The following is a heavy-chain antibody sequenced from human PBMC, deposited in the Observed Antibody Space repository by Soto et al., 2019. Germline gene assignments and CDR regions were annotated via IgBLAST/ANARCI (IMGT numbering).Heavy chain of an antibody. CDR3: AKSRVFIGAIVTLLDS. D-gene: IGHD3-16*02. Sequence: EVQLLESGGGLVQPGGSLTLSCATSGLTFSSYAMVWVRQAAERGLEWAASISNNGDTAYYADSVKGRFTISRGNSENTLYLQMNGLRADDTALYFCAKSRVFIGAIVTLLDSWGQGTQVTVSS. CDR1: GLTFSSYA. J-gene: IGHJ4*02. V-gene: IGHV3-23*01. CDR2: ISNNGDTA.